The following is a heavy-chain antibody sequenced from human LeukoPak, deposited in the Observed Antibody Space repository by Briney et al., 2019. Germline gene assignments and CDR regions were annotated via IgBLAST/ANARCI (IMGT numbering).Heavy chain of an antibody. J-gene: IGHJ6*02. Sequence: GGSLRLSCAASGFTFSDYYMSWIRQAPGKGLEWVSYISTSGTTLYYAETVKGRFTISRDNAKNSLYLQMNSLRAEDTALYYCARDPLGNYYGMDVWGQGTTVTVSS. CDR1: GFTFSDYY. CDR2: ISTSGTTL. V-gene: IGHV3-11*01. CDR3: ARDPLGNYYGMDV.